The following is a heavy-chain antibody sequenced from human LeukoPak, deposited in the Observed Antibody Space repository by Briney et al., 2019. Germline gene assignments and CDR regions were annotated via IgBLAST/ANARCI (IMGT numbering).Heavy chain of an antibody. CDR3: ARVDYDSSGYFDY. D-gene: IGHD3-22*01. Sequence: GGSLRLSCAASGFTFSSYSMNWVRQAPGKGLEWVSSISSSSSYIYYADSVKGRFTISRDNAKNSLYLQMNSLRAEDTAVYYCARVDYDSSGYFDYWGQGTLVTVSP. CDR1: GFTFSSYS. V-gene: IGHV3-21*01. CDR2: ISSSSSYI. J-gene: IGHJ4*02.